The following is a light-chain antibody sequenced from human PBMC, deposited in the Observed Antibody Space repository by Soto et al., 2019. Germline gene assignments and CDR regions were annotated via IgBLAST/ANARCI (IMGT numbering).Light chain of an antibody. CDR2: DAS. V-gene: IGKV1-33*01. J-gene: IGKJ3*01. Sequence: DILMTQSPPSLSASVGDRITITCQASQDISRYLNWYQQKPGKAPQLLIYDASKLQTGVPSRFSGGGSGTDFTFTIISLRPEDIATYYCQQYDNFPFTFGPGTKVDIK. CDR3: QQYDNFPFT. CDR1: QDISRY.